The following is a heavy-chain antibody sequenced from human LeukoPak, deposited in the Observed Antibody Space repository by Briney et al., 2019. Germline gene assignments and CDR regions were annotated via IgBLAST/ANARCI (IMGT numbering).Heavy chain of an antibody. CDR3: ANSHFWSGFY. CDR2: IKQDGSER. V-gene: IGHV3-7*01. D-gene: IGHD3-3*01. Sequence: PGGSLRLSCAASGFTFSSYAMHWVRQAPGKGLEWVANIKQDGSERYYVDSVKGRFTISRDNGKNSLYLQMNSLRAEDTAVYYCANSHFWSGFYWGQGTLVTVSS. CDR1: GFTFSSYA. J-gene: IGHJ4*02.